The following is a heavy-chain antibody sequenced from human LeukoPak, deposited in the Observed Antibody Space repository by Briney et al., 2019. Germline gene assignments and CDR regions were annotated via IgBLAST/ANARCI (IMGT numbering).Heavy chain of an antibody. CDR3: AKDPYGYNLRSHGY. CDR1: GFTFSSYA. J-gene: IGHJ4*02. CDR2: ISGSGGST. D-gene: IGHD5-24*01. V-gene: IGHV3-23*01. Sequence: PGGSLRLSCAASGFTFSSYAMSWVRQAPGKGLEWVSAISGSGGSTYYADSVKGRFTISRDNSKNTLYLQMNSLRAEDTAVYYCAKDPYGYNLRSHGYWGQGTLVTVSS.